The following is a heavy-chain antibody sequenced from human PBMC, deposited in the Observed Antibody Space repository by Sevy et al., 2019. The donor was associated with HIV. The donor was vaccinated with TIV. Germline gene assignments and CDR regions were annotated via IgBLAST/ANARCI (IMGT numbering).Heavy chain of an antibody. CDR1: GYTFSGYD. CDR3: ARADLDSSTFFYYYGMDV. J-gene: IGHJ6*02. V-gene: IGHV1-8*02. D-gene: IGHD6-13*01. CDR2: MNPDSGRS. Sequence: ASVKVSCKASGYTFSGYDINWVRQATGQGLEWMGWMNPDSGRSGYAPKFQGRVTMTTNTSIDTAYMELRRLRSEDSAVYYCARADLDSSTFFYYYGMDVWGQGTTVTVSS.